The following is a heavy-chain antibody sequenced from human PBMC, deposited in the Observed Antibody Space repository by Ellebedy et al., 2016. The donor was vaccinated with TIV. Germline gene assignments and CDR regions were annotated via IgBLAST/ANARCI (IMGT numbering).Heavy chain of an antibody. V-gene: IGHV4-39*01. CDR1: GGSISSSSYY. J-gene: IGHJ6*02. CDR2: IYYSGST. CDR3: ARVRVAVTGTGIHLNYHPLDYGMDV. Sequence: MPSETLSLTCTVSGGSISSSSYYWGWIRQPPGKGLEWIGSIYYSGSTYYNPSLKSRVTISVDTSKNQFSLKLSSVTAADTAVYYCARVRVAVTGTGIHLNYHPLDYGMDVWGQGTTVTVSS. D-gene: IGHD1-20*01.